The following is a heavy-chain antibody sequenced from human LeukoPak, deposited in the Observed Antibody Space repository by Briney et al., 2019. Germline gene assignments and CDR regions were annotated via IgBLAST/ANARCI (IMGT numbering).Heavy chain of an antibody. V-gene: IGHV4-59*11. Sequence: SETLSLTCTVSGGSISSHYWSWIRQPPGKGLEWIGYIYYSGSTNYNPSLKSRVTISVDTSKNQFSLKLSSVTAADTAVYYCARSSSSWEFDYWSQGTLVTVSS. CDR3: ARSSSSWEFDY. CDR1: GGSISSHY. J-gene: IGHJ4*02. CDR2: IYYSGST. D-gene: IGHD6-13*01.